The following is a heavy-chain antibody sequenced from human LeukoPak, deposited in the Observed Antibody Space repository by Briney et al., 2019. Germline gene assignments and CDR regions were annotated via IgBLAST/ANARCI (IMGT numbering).Heavy chain of an antibody. D-gene: IGHD6-19*01. Sequence: GGSLRLSCGTSGFTFISYGMRWVRRAAGKGLEWVSIISGSGGATYYADSVKGRFTISRDNAENSLYLQMNSLSAEDTAVYYCARGRSGWYTFDSWGQGTLVTVSS. J-gene: IGHJ4*02. CDR2: ISGSGGAT. CDR1: GFTFISYG. V-gene: IGHV3-23*01. CDR3: ARGRSGWYTFDS.